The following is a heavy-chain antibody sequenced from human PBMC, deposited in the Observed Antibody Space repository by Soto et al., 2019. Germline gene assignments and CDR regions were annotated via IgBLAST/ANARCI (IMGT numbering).Heavy chain of an antibody. D-gene: IGHD5-12*01. CDR3: ARDQYNGYQLGS. CDR1: GGSIRSGNYF. J-gene: IGHJ4*02. CDR2: IYHSGST. Sequence: SETLSLTCTVSGGSIRSGNYFWSWIRQRPGKGLEWVGYIYHSGSTYYNPSLRSRVTLSVDTSNNRFSLKLSSVTAADTAVYFCARDQYNGYQLGSWGQGALVTVSS. V-gene: IGHV4-31*03.